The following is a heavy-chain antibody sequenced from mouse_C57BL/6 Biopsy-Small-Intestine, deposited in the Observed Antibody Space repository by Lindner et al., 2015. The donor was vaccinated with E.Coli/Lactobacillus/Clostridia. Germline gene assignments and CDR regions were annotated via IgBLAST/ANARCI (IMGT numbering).Heavy chain of an antibody. CDR1: GYTFTRHG. D-gene: IGHD2-2*01. V-gene: IGHV1-7*01. CDR3: ARWSDTVVQGVTYYYYYMDV. Sequence: SVKVSCKASGYTFTRHGISWVRQAPGQGLEWMGWISAYNGNTNYAQRLQGRVTMTTDTSTSTAYMELRSLTSDDTAVYYCARWSDTVVQGVTYYYYYMDVWGKGTTVTVSS. CDR2: ISAYNGNT. J-gene: IGHJ1*03.